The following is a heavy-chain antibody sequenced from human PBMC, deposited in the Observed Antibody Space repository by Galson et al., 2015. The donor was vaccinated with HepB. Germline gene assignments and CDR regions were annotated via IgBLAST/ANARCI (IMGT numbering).Heavy chain of an antibody. D-gene: IGHD2-2*01. V-gene: IGHV3-23*01. Sequence: SLRLSCAASGFTFSSYAMSWVRQAPGKGLEWVSAISGGGGSTYYADSVKGRFTISRDNSKNTLYLQMNSLRAEDTAVYYCATNGDIVVVPAAREYYYMDVWGKGTTVTVSS. J-gene: IGHJ6*03. CDR3: ATNGDIVVVPAAREYYYMDV. CDR1: GFTFSSYA. CDR2: ISGGGGST.